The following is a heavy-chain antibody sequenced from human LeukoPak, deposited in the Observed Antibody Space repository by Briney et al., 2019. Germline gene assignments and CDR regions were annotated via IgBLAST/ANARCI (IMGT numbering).Heavy chain of an antibody. CDR1: GFSFSGYG. V-gene: IGHV3-30*03. CDR2: ISYDASDE. Sequence: GGSLRLSCAASGFSFSGYGMHWVRQAPGKGLEWLAVISYDASDEYYADSVKGRFTISRDNSKNTLFLQMNSLRAEDTAVYYCTRDAPISGIAAAGSSDYWGQGTLVTVSS. CDR3: TRDAPISGIAAAGSSDY. J-gene: IGHJ4*02. D-gene: IGHD6-13*01.